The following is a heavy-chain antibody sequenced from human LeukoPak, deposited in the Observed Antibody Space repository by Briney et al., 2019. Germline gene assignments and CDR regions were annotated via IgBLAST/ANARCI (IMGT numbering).Heavy chain of an antibody. V-gene: IGHV3-21*01. CDR2: ISSSSSYI. CDR3: AREERYYGMDV. CDR1: GFTFITYN. Sequence: GGSLRLSCAASGFTFITYNMNWVRQAPGKGLEWVSSISSSSSYIYYADSVKGRFTISRDNAKNSLYLQMNSLRAEDTAVYYCAREERYYGMDVWGQGTTVTFSS. J-gene: IGHJ6*02.